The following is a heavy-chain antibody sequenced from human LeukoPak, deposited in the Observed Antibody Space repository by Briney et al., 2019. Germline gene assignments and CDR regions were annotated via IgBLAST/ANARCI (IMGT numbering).Heavy chain of an antibody. J-gene: IGHJ4*02. V-gene: IGHV3-30*18. CDR3: AKRGHYSINWYHYFDY. CDR1: GFTFTTYG. Sequence: GGSLRLSCAASGFTFTTYGLHWVRQAPGKGLEWVAAIASNGGSEYYADSVKGRFTISRDNSKNTLFLQMSSLRPDDTAVYYCAKRGHYSINWYHYFDYWGQGTLVTVSS. CDR2: IASNGGSE. D-gene: IGHD6-13*01.